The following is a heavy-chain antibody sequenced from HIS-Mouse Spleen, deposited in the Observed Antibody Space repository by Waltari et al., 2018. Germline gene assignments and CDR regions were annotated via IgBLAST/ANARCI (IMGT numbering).Heavy chain of an antibody. J-gene: IGHJ4*02. D-gene: IGHD3-3*01. V-gene: IGHV1-8*01. CDR1: GYTFTSYD. Sequence: QVQLVQSGAEVKKPGASVKVSCKASGYTFTSYDSNWVRQATGQGLGWMGGMRPSSGRQGNEQKCQGRVPKTMNTSISTAYMELSVLRSEDTAVYYCARVYYDFWSGYYYWGQGTLVTVSS. CDR2: MRPSSGRQ. CDR3: ARVYYDFWSGYYY.